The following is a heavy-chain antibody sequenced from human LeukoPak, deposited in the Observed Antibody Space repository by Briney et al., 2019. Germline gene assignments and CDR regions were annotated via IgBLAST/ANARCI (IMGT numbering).Heavy chain of an antibody. D-gene: IGHD2-15*01. Sequence: GGSLRLSCAASGFTFSSYAMSWVSQAPGKGLEWVSAISGSGVSPYYSDSMKGPFTISRDNSKNTLYLQMNSLRADNTAVYYCAKDLVVVVAATRDYWGQGTLVTVSS. J-gene: IGHJ4*02. CDR2: ISGSGVSP. CDR1: GFTFSSYA. CDR3: AKDLVVVVAATRDY. V-gene: IGHV3-23*01.